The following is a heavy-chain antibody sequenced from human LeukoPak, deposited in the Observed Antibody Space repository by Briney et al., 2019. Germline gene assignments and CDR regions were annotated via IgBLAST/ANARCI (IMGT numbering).Heavy chain of an antibody. V-gene: IGHV3-23*01. Sequence: LTGGSLRLSCAASGFTFRSYAMSWVRQAPGEGLEWVSAISGSGGSTYYADSVKGRFTISRDNSKNTLYLQMNSLRAEDTAVYYCAKATRFYCFDYRGQGTLVTVSS. CDR2: ISGSGGST. CDR3: AKATRFYCFDY. CDR1: GFTFRSYA. J-gene: IGHJ4*02.